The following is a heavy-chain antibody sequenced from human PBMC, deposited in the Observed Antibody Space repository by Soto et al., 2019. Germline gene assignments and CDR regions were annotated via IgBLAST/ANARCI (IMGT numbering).Heavy chain of an antibody. J-gene: IGHJ6*02. CDR2: IIPIFGTA. D-gene: IGHD2-2*02. CDR3: VRGDSVVVPAALLYYYYGMDV. V-gene: IGHV1-69*01. CDR1: GGTFSSYA. Sequence: QVQLVQSGAEVKKPGSSVKVSCKASGGTFSSYAISWVRQAPGQGLEWMGGIIPIFGTANYAQKFQGRVTITADESTGNAYMELSSLRSEDTAVYYWVRGDSVVVPAALLYYYYGMDVWGQGTTVTVSS.